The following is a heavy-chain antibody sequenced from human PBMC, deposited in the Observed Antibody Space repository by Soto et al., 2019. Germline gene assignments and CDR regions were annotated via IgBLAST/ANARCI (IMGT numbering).Heavy chain of an antibody. CDR3: ARGAGYSSSWSHRDAFDI. V-gene: IGHV3-21*01. D-gene: IGHD6-13*01. CDR2: ISSSSSYI. J-gene: IGHJ3*02. Sequence: GGSLRLSCAASGFTFSSYSMNWVRQAPGKGLEWVSSISSSSSYIYYADSGKGRFTISRDNAKNSLYLQMNSLRAEDTAVYYCARGAGYSSSWSHRDAFDIWGQGTMVTVSS. CDR1: GFTFSSYS.